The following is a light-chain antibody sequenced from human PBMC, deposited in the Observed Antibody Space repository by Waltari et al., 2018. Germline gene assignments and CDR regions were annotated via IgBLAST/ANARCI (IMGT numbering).Light chain of an antibody. V-gene: IGLV6-57*04. CDR3: QSFDDNEKV. CDR2: EDS. Sequence: NFMLTQPHSVSESPGQTEIMSCTRSSGSTASNYVQWYQQRPGSAPTSVIYEDSQKPSGVLDRFSGSIDSSSNSASLTISGLKTEDEPDYCCQSFDDNEKVFGGGTKVTVL. CDR1: SGSTASNY. J-gene: IGLJ3*02.